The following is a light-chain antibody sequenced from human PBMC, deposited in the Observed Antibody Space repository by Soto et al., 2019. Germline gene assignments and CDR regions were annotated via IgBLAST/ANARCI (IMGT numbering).Light chain of an antibody. J-gene: IGKJ2*01. Sequence: EIVLTQSPATLSLSPGERATLSCRASQRVSSNVAWYQQKPGQAPRLLIYGASTRATGIPARFSGSGSETEFTLTISSLQSEDFAVYYCQQYNNWPPYTFGQGTKVDI. CDR2: GAS. CDR3: QQYNNWPPYT. V-gene: IGKV3-15*01. CDR1: QRVSSN.